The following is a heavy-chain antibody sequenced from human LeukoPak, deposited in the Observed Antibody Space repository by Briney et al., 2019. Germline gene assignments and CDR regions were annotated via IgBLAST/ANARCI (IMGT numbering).Heavy chain of an antibody. Sequence: AESLKISCKGSGYSFTSYWIGWVRQMPGKGLEWMGIIYPGDSDTRYSPSFQGQVTISADKSISTAYLQWSSLKASDTAMYYCARATVQYCSSTSCSTHRYFDYWGQGTLVTVSS. V-gene: IGHV5-51*01. D-gene: IGHD2-2*02. CDR3: ARATVQYCSSTSCSTHRYFDY. CDR2: IYPGDSDT. J-gene: IGHJ4*02. CDR1: GYSFTSYW.